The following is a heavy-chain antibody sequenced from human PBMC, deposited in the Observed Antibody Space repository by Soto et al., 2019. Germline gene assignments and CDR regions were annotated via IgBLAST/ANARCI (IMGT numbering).Heavy chain of an antibody. D-gene: IGHD5-18*01. CDR3: ARDHSPYTAMEYGMDV. J-gene: IGHJ6*01. Sequence: QVQLVESGGGVVQPGRSLRLSCAASGFTFSSYAMHWVRQAPGKGLEWVAVISYDGSNKYYADSVKGRFTISRDNSKNTLYLQMNSLRAEDTAVYYCARDHSPYTAMEYGMDVW. CDR1: GFTFSSYA. V-gene: IGHV3-30-3*01. CDR2: ISYDGSNK.